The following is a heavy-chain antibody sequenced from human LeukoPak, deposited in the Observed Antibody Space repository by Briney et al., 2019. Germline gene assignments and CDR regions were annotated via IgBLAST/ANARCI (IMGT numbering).Heavy chain of an antibody. J-gene: IGHJ3*02. CDR3: ARERQIRGAFDI. CDR1: GFTFSSYA. Sequence: GGSLRLSCAASGFTFSSYAMCWVRQAPGKGLEWVSVIYSGGSTYYADSVKGRFTISRDNSKNTLYLQMNSLRAEDTAVYYCARERQIRGAFDIWGQGTMVTVSS. V-gene: IGHV3-66*02. D-gene: IGHD3-10*01. CDR2: IYSGGST.